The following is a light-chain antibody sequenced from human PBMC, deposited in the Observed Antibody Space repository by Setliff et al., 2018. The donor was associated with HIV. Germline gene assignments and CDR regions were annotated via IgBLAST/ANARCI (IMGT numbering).Light chain of an antibody. J-gene: IGLJ1*01. V-gene: IGLV3-21*03. CDR2: DNS. Sequence: SCALTQPPSVSVAPGKTARITCGVNNIESKSVHWYQQKPGQAPVLVVYDNSDRPSGIPERFSGSNSGNTATLTISRVEAGDEADYYCQVWDSSSDHHVFGTGTKVTVL. CDR3: QVWDSSSDHHV. CDR1: NIESKS.